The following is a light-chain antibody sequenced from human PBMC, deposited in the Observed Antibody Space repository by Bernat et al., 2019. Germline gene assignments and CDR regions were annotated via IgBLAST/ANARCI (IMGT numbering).Light chain of an antibody. CDR3: HSYDSSNQV. CDR1: SGSIASNY. Sequence: NFMLTQPHSVSESPGKTVAISCTRSSGSIASNYVRWYQQRPGSAPTTVIYEYNKRPSGVPDLFSGSIDSPSNSASLTISGLKTEDEAEYYCHSYDSSNQVFGGGTQLTVL. J-gene: IGLJ3*02. V-gene: IGLV6-57*04. CDR2: EYN.